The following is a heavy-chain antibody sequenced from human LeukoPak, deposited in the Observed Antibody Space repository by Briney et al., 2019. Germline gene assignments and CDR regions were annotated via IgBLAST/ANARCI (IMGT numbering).Heavy chain of an antibody. Sequence: PGGSLRLSCAASGFSFSHYAMNWVRQAPGKGLEWVSAISSSSTYIQYAGSVKGRFTISRDDAKNSLYLQLDSLRVEDTAVYYCVRVGVRAWFDSWGQGTLVTVSS. D-gene: IGHD3-16*02. CDR2: ISSSSTYI. CDR3: VRVGVRAWFDS. J-gene: IGHJ5*01. CDR1: GFSFSHYA. V-gene: IGHV3-21*01.